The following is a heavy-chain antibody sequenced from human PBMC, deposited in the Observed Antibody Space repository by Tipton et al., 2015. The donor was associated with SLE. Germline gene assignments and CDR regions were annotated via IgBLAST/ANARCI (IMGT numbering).Heavy chain of an antibody. J-gene: IGHJ4*02. CDR1: GFTFSSYG. D-gene: IGHD6-19*01. Sequence: SLRLSCAASGFTFSSYGMHWVRQAPGKGLEWVAFIRYDGSNKYYADSVKGRFTISRDNSKNTLYLQMNSLRAEDTAVYYCAKDHGSGGVYFDYWGQGTLVTVSS. V-gene: IGHV3-30*02. CDR2: IRYDGSNK. CDR3: AKDHGSGGVYFDY.